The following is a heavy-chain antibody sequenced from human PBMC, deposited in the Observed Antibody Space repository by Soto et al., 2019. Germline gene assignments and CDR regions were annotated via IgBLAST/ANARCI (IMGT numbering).Heavy chain of an antibody. Sequence: GESLKISCKGSGYSFTSYWISWVRQMPGKGLEWMGRIDPSDSYTNYSPSFQGHVTISADKSISTAYLQWSSLKASDTAMYYCARQYCSSTSCYNGHDAFDIWGRGTMVTVSS. J-gene: IGHJ3*02. CDR3: ARQYCSSTSCYNGHDAFDI. V-gene: IGHV5-10-1*01. CDR2: IDPSDSYT. D-gene: IGHD2-2*02. CDR1: GYSFTSYW.